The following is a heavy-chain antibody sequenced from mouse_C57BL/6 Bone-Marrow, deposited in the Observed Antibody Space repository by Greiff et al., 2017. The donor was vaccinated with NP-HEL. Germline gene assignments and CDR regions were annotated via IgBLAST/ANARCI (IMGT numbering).Heavy chain of an antibody. D-gene: IGHD1-1*01. CDR3: TTFITTVVAAGSYFDY. J-gene: IGHJ2*01. CDR1: GYTFTDYE. CDR2: IDPETGGT. V-gene: IGHV1-15*01. Sequence: QVQLKESGAELVRPGASVTLSCKASGYTFTDYEMHWVKQTPVHGLEWIGAIDPETGGTAYNQKFKGKAILTADKSSSTAYMELRSLTSEDSAVSYCTTFITTVVAAGSYFDYWGQGTTLTVSS.